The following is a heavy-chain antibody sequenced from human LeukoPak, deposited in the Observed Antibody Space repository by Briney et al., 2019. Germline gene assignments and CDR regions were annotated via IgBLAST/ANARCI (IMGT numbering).Heavy chain of an antibody. J-gene: IGHJ4*02. CDR3: ARVKLLWFGELSWFDY. CDR2: ISAYNGNT. Sequence: GASVKVSCKASGYTFTSYGISWVRQAPGQGLEWMGWISAYNGNTNYAQTLQGRVTMTTDTSTSTAYMELRSLRSDDTAVYYCARVKLLWFGELSWFDYWGQGTLVTVSS. CDR1: GYTFTSYG. V-gene: IGHV1-18*01. D-gene: IGHD3-10*01.